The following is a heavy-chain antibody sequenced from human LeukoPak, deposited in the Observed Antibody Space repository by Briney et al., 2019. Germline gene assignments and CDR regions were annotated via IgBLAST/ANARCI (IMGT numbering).Heavy chain of an antibody. CDR3: ARGRWDVRFQN. CDR2: INHNGGT. CDR1: GGSFSDNY. D-gene: IGHD4-23*01. Sequence: PSETLSLTCAVYGGSFSDNYWSWIRQPPGEGLEWIGEINHNGGTNYNPSLKSRVTISQDTSKNQFFLKLYFVTAADTAVYYCARGRWDVRFQNWGQGTLVTVSS. J-gene: IGHJ1*01. V-gene: IGHV4-34*01.